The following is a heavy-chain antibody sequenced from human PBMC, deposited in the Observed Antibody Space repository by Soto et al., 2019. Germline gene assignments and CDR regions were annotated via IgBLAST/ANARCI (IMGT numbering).Heavy chain of an antibody. CDR1: GFIFRNYA. CDR2: ITLSGGSV. CDR3: AKFGDYYYSLFDY. J-gene: IGHJ4*02. Sequence: PGGSLRLSCAASGFIFRNYAMSWVRQAPGKGLEWGSVITLSGGSVYYADSVKGRFTVSRDNSQNTLYLQMNSLRAEDTAVYYCAKFGDYYYSLFDYWGQGTPVPVSS. V-gene: IGHV3-23*01. D-gene: IGHD3-22*01.